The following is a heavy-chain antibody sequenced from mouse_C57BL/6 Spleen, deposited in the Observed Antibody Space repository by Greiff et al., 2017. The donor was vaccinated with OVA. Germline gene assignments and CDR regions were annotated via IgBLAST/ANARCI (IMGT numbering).Heavy chain of an antibody. Sequence: EVQLVESGGGLVKPGGSLKLSCAASGFTFSDYGLHWVRQAPEKGLEWVAYISSGSSTIYYADTVKGRFTISRDNAKNTLFLQMTSLRSEDTAMYYCARRDYGGFAYWGQGTLVTVSA. V-gene: IGHV5-17*01. J-gene: IGHJ3*01. CDR1: GFTFSDYG. CDR2: ISSGSSTI. CDR3: ARRDYGGFAY. D-gene: IGHD1-1*01.